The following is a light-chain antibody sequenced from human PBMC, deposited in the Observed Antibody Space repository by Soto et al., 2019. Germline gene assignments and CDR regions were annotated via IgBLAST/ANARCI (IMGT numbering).Light chain of an antibody. CDR2: GAS. V-gene: IGKV3-15*01. CDR1: QSVSSN. CDR3: QQYNNWPGT. J-gene: IGKJ1*01. Sequence: EIVMPQSPATLSVSPGERATLSCRASQSVSSNLAWYQQNPGQAPRLLIYGASTRATGIPARFSGSGSGTEFTLTISSLQSEDFAVYYCQQYNNWPGTFGQGTKVEIK.